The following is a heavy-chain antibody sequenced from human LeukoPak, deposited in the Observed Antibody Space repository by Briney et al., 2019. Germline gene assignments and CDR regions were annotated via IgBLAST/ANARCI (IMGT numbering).Heavy chain of an antibody. CDR3: AKDMKRYCGGDCYFDY. CDR2: ISYDGSNK. Sequence: PGRSLRLSCAASGFTFSSYGMHWVRQAPGKGLEWVAVISYDGSNKYYADSVKGRFTISRDNSKNTLYLQMDSLRAEDTAVHYCAKDMKRYCGGDCYFDYWGQGTLVTVSS. D-gene: IGHD2-21*02. CDR1: GFTFSSYG. J-gene: IGHJ4*02. V-gene: IGHV3-30*18.